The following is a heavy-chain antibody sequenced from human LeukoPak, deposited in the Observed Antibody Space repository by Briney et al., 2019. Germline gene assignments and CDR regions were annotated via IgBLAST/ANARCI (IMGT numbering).Heavy chain of an antibody. Sequence: PGGSLRLSCAASGFPFSNYWMHWVRQALGEGLVWVSRITNDGSGTNHADSVRGRFTISRDNAKNSLYLQMNSLRAEDTAVYYCARESGIAAAANYYYYYAMDVWGQGTTVTVSS. D-gene: IGHD6-13*01. V-gene: IGHV3-74*01. CDR2: ITNDGSGT. CDR1: GFPFSNYW. J-gene: IGHJ6*02. CDR3: ARESGIAAAANYYYYYAMDV.